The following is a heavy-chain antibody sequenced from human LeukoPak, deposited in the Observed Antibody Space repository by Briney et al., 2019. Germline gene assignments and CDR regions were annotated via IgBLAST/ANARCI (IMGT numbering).Heavy chain of an antibody. CDR3: ARGGGYCSGGSCYEFDY. Sequence: ASVKVSGKASGYTFSSFGISWVRQAPGQGLEWMGWISAYNGDTNYAQKLQGRVTMTTDTSTSTAYMELRSLRSDDTAVYYCARGGGYCSGGSCYEFDYWGQGTLVTVSS. V-gene: IGHV1-18*01. CDR2: ISAYNGDT. J-gene: IGHJ4*02. D-gene: IGHD2-15*01. CDR1: GYTFSSFG.